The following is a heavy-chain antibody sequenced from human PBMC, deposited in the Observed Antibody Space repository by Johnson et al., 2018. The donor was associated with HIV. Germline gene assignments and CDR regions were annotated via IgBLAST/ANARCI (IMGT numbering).Heavy chain of an antibody. CDR1: GSTFSNYW. D-gene: IGHD1-26*01. J-gene: IGHJ3*02. CDR3: STGGQLVGGFYYPFDI. Sequence: DVQVVESGGGLVKPGGSLRLSCAASGSTFSNYWMHWVRQAPGKGLVWVSRIKGAGSTIFYADFVKGRFTISRDNAKNTLYLQMNSLRAEDTAVDYCSTGGQLVGGFYYPFDIWGLGTMVTVSS. CDR2: IKGAGSTI. V-gene: IGHV3-74*02.